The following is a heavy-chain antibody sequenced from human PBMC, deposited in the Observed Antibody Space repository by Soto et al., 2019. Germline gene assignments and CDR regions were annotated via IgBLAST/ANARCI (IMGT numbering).Heavy chain of an antibody. CDR3: AKGIVVVVITALDY. CDR1: GFTFSSYA. V-gene: IGHV3-23*01. Sequence: GGSLRLSCAASGFTFSSYAMSWVRQAPGKGLEWVSAISGSGGSTYYADSVKGRFTISRDNSKNTLYLQMNSLRAEDTAVYYCAKGIVVVVITALDYWGQGTQVTVSS. J-gene: IGHJ4*02. CDR2: ISGSGGST. D-gene: IGHD3-22*01.